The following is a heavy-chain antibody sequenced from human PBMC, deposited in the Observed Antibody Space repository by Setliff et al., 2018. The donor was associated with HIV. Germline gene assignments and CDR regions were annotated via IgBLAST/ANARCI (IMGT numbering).Heavy chain of an antibody. CDR3: ARGAEGSYDAFDI. Sequence: SVKVSCKASGGTFSSYAISWVRQAPGQGLEWMGGIIPILGIANYAQRFQGRVTITADKSTSTAYMELSSLRSEDTAVYYCARGAEGSYDAFDIWGQGTMVTVSS. D-gene: IGHD1-26*01. V-gene: IGHV1-69*10. CDR1: GGTFSSYA. J-gene: IGHJ3*02. CDR2: IIPILGIA.